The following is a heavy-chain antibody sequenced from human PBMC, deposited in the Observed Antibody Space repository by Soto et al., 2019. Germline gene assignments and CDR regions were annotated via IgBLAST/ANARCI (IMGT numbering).Heavy chain of an antibody. J-gene: IGHJ6*02. CDR3: ARDKDRLQLGVNYYFILDV. CDR2: IMPVFRRP. Sequence: QVQLVQSGAEVKKPGSSVKVSCKASGGTFRTSAISWVRQAPGQGLAWVGGIMPVFRRPKYAQNFQDRVTITADESTSTAYMELNSLKSDDTAVYYCARDKDRLQLGVNYYFILDVWGQGTAVTVSS. V-gene: IGHV1-69*12. CDR1: GGTFRTSA. D-gene: IGHD1-1*01.